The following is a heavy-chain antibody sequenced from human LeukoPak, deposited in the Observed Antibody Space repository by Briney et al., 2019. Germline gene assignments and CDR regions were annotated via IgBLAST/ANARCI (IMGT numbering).Heavy chain of an antibody. V-gene: IGHV3-23*01. CDR3: AKLGGASRIDY. D-gene: IGHD3-16*01. CDR1: GFTFSSYA. CDR2: VSGSGGST. J-gene: IGHJ4*02. Sequence: QAGGSLRLSCAASGFTFSSYAMSWVRQAPGTGLDWVSAVSGSGGSTYYADSVKGRFTISRDNSKNKLYLQMNSLRAEDTAVYYCAKLGGASRIDYWGQGTLVTVSS.